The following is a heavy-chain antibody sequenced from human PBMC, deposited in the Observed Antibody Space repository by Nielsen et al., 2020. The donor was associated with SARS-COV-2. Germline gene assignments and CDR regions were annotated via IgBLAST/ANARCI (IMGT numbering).Heavy chain of an antibody. CDR3: TRVPYGASEDAFDI. Sequence: GESLKISCTASGFTFGDYAMSWFRQAPGKGLEWAGFIRSKAYGGTTEYAASVKGRFTISRDDSKSIAYLQMNSLKTEDTAVYYCTRVPYGASEDAFDIWGQGTMVTVSS. D-gene: IGHD4-17*01. CDR2: IRSKAYGGTT. J-gene: IGHJ3*02. V-gene: IGHV3-49*03. CDR1: GFTFGDYA.